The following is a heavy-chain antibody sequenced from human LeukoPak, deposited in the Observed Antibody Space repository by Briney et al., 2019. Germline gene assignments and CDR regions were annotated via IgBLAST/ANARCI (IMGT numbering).Heavy chain of an antibody. Sequence: GGSLRLSCAASGFTFSSYAMSWVRQAPVQGLEWVSAISTSGSSTYYADSVKGRFTISRDNSKNTLYLQMNSLRVEDTAVYCCAIPGPSYRRFDHWGQGTLVTVSS. CDR3: AIPGPSYRRFDH. V-gene: IGHV3-23*01. CDR2: ISTSGSST. CDR1: GFTFSSYA. J-gene: IGHJ4*02. D-gene: IGHD3-16*02.